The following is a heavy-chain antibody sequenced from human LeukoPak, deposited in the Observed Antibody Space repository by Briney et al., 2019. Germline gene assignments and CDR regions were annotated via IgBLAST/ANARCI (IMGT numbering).Heavy chain of an antibody. D-gene: IGHD4-17*01. CDR2: ISSSSSYI. V-gene: IGHV3-21*01. CDR3: ARERGVYGR. CDR1: GFTFSSYS. Sequence: AGGSLRLSCAASGFTFSSYSMNWVRQAPGKGLEWVSSISSSSSYIYYADSVKGRFAISRDNAKNSLYLHINSLRAEDTAVYYCARERGVYGRWGQGTLVTVSS. J-gene: IGHJ4*02.